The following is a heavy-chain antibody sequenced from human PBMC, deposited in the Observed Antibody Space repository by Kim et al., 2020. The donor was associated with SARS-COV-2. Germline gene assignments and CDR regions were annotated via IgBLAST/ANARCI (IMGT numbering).Heavy chain of an antibody. D-gene: IGHD1-1*01. CDR2: INHSGST. V-gene: IGHV4-34*01. Sequence: SETLSLTCAVYGGSFSGYYWSWIRQPPGKGLEWIGEINHSGSTNYNPSLKSRVTISVDTSKNQFSLKLSSVTAADTAVYYCARRRGKTGTTSPWDYWGQGTLVTVSS. J-gene: IGHJ4*02. CDR3: ARRRGKTGTTSPWDY. CDR1: GGSFSGYY.